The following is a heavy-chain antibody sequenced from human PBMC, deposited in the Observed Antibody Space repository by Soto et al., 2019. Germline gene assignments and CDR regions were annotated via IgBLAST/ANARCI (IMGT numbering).Heavy chain of an antibody. V-gene: IGHV6-1*01. J-gene: IGHJ1*01. CDR2: TYYRSKWYN. D-gene: IGHD6-6*01. Sequence: SQPLSRTGAISGASVSSSSAACNCIRQSPSRGLEWLGRTYYRSKWYNDYAVSVKSRITINPDTSKNQFSLQLNSVTPEDTAVYYCALSRIAARPTSGYFQHWGQGTLVTVPQ. CDR1: GASVSSSSAA. CDR3: ALSRIAARPTSGYFQH.